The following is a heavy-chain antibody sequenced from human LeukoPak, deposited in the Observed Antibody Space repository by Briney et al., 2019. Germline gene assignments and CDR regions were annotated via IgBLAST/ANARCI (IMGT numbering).Heavy chain of an antibody. CDR1: GYTFTSYG. CDR2: ISAYNRKT. J-gene: IGHJ4*02. Sequence: ASVKVSCKASGYTFTSYGMTWVRQAPGHGLEWMGWISAYNRKTNYAQKLQGRVTMTTDTSTSTAYMGLRSLRSDDTAVYYCARQVDIGMALPDYWGQGTLVTVSS. V-gene: IGHV1-18*01. D-gene: IGHD5-18*01. CDR3: ARQVDIGMALPDY.